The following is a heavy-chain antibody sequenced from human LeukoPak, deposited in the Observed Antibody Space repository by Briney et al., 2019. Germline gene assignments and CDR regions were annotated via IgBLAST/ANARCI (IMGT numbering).Heavy chain of an antibody. Sequence: PSETLSLTCTVSGGSISSGGYYWSWIRQPPGKGLEWIGYIYHSGSTYYNPSLKSRVTISVDTSKNQFSLKLSSVTAAATAVYYCACQKRITIFGVVNPGISPLHTGWGQGTLVTVSS. CDR2: IYHSGST. V-gene: IGHV4-30-2*03. CDR1: GGSISSGGYY. D-gene: IGHD3-3*01. CDR3: ACQKRITIFGVVNPGISPLHTG. J-gene: IGHJ4*02.